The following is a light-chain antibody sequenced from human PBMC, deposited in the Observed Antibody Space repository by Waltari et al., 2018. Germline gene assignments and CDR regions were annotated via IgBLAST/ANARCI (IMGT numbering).Light chain of an antibody. Sequence: QSALTQPRSVSGSPGQSVTISCTGTSSDVGSYNYVSWYHQHPGKAPKLMIYEVGKRPSGVPDRFSGSKSGNTASLTISGLQAEDEADYYCCSHAGSSVVFGGGTKLTVL. CDR2: EVG. CDR1: SSDVGSYNY. CDR3: CSHAGSSVV. J-gene: IGLJ2*01. V-gene: IGLV2-11*01.